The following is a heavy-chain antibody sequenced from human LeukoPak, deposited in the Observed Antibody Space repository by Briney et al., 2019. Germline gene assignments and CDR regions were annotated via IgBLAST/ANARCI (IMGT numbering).Heavy chain of an antibody. V-gene: IGHV3-64*01. J-gene: IGHJ4*02. CDR3: ARSHTVTTYYFDY. Sequence: GGSLRLSCAASGLTFSSYAMHWVRQAPGKGLEYVSAISSNGGSTYYANSVKGRFTISRDNSKNTLYLQMGSLRAEDMAVYYCARSHTVTTYYFDYWGQGTLVTVSS. CDR1: GLTFSSYA. CDR2: ISSNGGST. D-gene: IGHD4-17*01.